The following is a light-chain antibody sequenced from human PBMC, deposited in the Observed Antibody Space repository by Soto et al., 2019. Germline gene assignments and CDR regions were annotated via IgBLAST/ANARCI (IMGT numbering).Light chain of an antibody. CDR1: QSVSSNH. CDR2: GAS. Sequence: DTVLTQSPGTLSLSPGEGATLSCRSSQSVSSNHLAWYQQKPGQAPSLLIYGASNRATGIPDRFSGSGAGTDFTLTISRLEPEDFAVYYCQQYSSSPQTFGQGTKVDIK. V-gene: IGKV3-20*01. J-gene: IGKJ1*01. CDR3: QQYSSSPQT.